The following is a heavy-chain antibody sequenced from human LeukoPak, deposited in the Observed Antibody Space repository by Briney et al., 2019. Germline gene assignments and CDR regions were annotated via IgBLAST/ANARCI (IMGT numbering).Heavy chain of an antibody. J-gene: IGHJ6*02. CDR2: ISSSSSYI. CDR1: GFTFSSYS. D-gene: IGHD6-13*01. Sequence: PGGSLRLSCAASGFTFSSYSMNWVRQAPGKGLGWVSSISSSSSYIYYADSVKGRFTISRDNAKNSLYLQMNSLRAEDTAVYYCARDSYSSSWYLPYYYYGMDVWGQGTTVTVSS. CDR3: ARDSYSSSWYLPYYYYGMDV. V-gene: IGHV3-21*01.